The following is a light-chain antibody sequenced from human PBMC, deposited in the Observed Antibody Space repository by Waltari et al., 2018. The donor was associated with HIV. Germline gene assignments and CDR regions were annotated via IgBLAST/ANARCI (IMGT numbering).Light chain of an antibody. V-gene: IGLV2-14*03. CDR2: YVK. Sequence: QSALTQPASVSGSPGQSINISCTGTNSDVGGYDYVSRYQQYPGKAPKLIIFYVKNRPSGVSHRFSGSKSGNTASLAISGLQAEDEADFYCSSYASTTTSHVVFGGGTKLTVL. J-gene: IGLJ2*01. CDR1: NSDVGGYDY. CDR3: SSYASTTTSHVV.